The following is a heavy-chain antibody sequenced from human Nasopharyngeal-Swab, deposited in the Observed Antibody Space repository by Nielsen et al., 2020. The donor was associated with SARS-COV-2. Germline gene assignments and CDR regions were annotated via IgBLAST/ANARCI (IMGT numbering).Heavy chain of an antibody. CDR2: ISSSSSYI. Sequence: VRQAPGKGLEWVSSISSSSSYIYYADSVKGRFTISRDKAQNSLYLQMNGLRAEDTAVYCCARDRGYSYGPDAFDIWGQGTMVTVSS. CDR3: ARDRGYSYGPDAFDI. J-gene: IGHJ3*02. D-gene: IGHD5-18*01. V-gene: IGHV3-21*01.